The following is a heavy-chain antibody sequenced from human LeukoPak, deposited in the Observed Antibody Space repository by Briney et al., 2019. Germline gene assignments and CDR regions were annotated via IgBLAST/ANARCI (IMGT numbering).Heavy chain of an antibody. V-gene: IGHV4-61*02. Sequence: PSETLSLTCTVSGGSISSGSYYWRWIRQPAGTGLEWLGRIYTSGSTNYNPSLKSRVTISVDTYKNQFSLKLSSGTAADTAVYYCAREAPRYCSGGSCLDYWGQGTLVTVSS. CDR3: AREAPRYCSGGSCLDY. D-gene: IGHD2-15*01. CDR1: GGSISSGSYY. J-gene: IGHJ4*02. CDR2: IYTSGST.